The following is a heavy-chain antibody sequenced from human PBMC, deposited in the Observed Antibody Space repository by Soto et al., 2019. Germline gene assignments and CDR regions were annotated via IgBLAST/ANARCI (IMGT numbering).Heavy chain of an antibody. Sequence: VQLVQSGAEVKKTGSSVKVSCKASGGTFNKFAFSWVRQAPGQGFEWMGGIILVFRSANYAQRFRGRITITADEYTSTVYLYLNDLRSDDTAVYYCARRYCASDNCPLFYYFVDLWGLGTTVTVSS. CDR1: GGTFNKFA. CDR2: IILVFRSA. D-gene: IGHD2-21*02. CDR3: ARRYCASDNCPLFYYFVDL. J-gene: IGHJ6*02. V-gene: IGHV1-69*01.